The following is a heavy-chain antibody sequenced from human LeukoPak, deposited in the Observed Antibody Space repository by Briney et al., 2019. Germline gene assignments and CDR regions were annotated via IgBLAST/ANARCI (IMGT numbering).Heavy chain of an antibody. D-gene: IGHD4-17*01. CDR3: ARAGPTVTTNYFDY. V-gene: IGHV4-34*01. CDR1: GGSFSGYY. Sequence: PSETLSLTCAVYGGSFSGYYWSWLRQPPGKGLEWIGEINHSGSTNYNPSLKSRVTISVDTSKNQFSLKLSSVTAADTAVYYCARAGPTVTTNYFDYWGQGTLVTVSS. J-gene: IGHJ4*02. CDR2: INHSGST.